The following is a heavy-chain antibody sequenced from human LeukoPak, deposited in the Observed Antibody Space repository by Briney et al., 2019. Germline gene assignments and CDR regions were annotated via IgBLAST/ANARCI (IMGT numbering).Heavy chain of an antibody. CDR1: GFTFDDYG. V-gene: IGHV3-20*04. CDR3: ARGPYSGSHGYFQH. J-gene: IGHJ1*01. CDR2: INWNGGST. D-gene: IGHD1-26*01. Sequence: GGSLRLSCAASGFTFDDYGMSWVRQAPGKGLEWVSGINWNGGSTGYADSVKGRFTISRDNAKNSLYLQMNSLRAEDTALYYCARGPYSGSHGYFQHWGQGTLVTVSS.